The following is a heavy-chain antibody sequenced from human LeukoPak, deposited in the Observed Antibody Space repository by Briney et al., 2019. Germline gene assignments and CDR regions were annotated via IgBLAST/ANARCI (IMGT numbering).Heavy chain of an antibody. CDR1: GFTFSSYA. CDR3: ARAEYYYGSGSHHPGLVAY. J-gene: IGHJ4*02. Sequence: PGGSLRLSCAASGFTFSSYAMSWVRQAPGKGLEWVSAISGSGGSTYYADSVKGRFTISRDNSKNSLYLQMNSLRAEDTAVYYCARAEYYYGSGSHHPGLVAYWGQGTLVTVSS. CDR2: ISGSGGST. D-gene: IGHD3-10*01. V-gene: IGHV3-23*01.